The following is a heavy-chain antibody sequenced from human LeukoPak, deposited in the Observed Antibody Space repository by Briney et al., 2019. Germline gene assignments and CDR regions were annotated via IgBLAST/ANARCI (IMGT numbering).Heavy chain of an antibody. D-gene: IGHD6-19*01. Sequence: GGSLRLSCEASGFTFRNAWMTWVRQAPGKGLEWVATITQDGSAKYYVDSVKGRFTISRDNDRNSVYLQMNSLRAEDTAVYYCAGPSYSSGWSNDYWGQGTLVTVSS. CDR2: ITQDGSAK. CDR1: GFTFRNAW. CDR3: AGPSYSSGWSNDY. V-gene: IGHV3-7*01. J-gene: IGHJ4*02.